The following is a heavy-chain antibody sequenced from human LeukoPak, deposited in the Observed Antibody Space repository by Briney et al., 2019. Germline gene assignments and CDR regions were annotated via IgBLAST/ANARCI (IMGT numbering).Heavy chain of an antibody. D-gene: IGHD4-17*01. CDR1: GFTFSSYA. Sequence: GGSLRLSCAASGFTFSSYAMNWVRQAPGKGLEWVSAISGSGAGTYYADSVKGRFTISRDNSKNTLYLQMNSLRAEDTAVYYCAKEVSRVTTFYFDYWGQGTLVSVSS. V-gene: IGHV3-23*01. CDR3: AKEVSRVTTFYFDY. J-gene: IGHJ4*02. CDR2: ISGSGAGT.